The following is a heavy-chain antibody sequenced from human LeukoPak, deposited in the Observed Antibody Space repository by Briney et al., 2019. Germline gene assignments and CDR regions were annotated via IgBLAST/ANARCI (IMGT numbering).Heavy chain of an antibody. J-gene: IGHJ4*02. CDR3: ARGRSPYSSGWYFDY. V-gene: IGHV4-4*07. D-gene: IGHD6-19*01. Sequence: SETLSLTCTVSGGSISSYYWSWIRQPAGKGLEWIGRIYTSGSTNYNPSLKSRVTMSVDTSKNQFSLKLSSVTAADTAVYYCARGRSPYSSGWYFDYWGQGSLVTVSS. CDR1: GGSISSYY. CDR2: IYTSGST.